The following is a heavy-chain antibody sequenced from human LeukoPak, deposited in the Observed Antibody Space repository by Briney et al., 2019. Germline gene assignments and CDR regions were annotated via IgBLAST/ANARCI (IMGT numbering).Heavy chain of an antibody. V-gene: IGHV1-24*01. D-gene: IGHD3-9*01. CDR2: FDPEDGET. CDR1: GYTLTELS. Sequence: ASVKVSCKVSGYTLTELSMHWVRQAPGKGLEWMGGFDPEDGETIYAQKFQGRVTMTEDTSTDTAYMELSSLRSEDTAVYYCATDLGFPITTGYYPYWGQGTLVTVSS. J-gene: IGHJ4*02. CDR3: ATDLGFPITTGYYPY.